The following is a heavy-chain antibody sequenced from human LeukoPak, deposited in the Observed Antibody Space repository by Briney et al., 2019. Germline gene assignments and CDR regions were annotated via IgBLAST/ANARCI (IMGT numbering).Heavy chain of an antibody. CDR2: ISSSSSYI. J-gene: IGHJ4*02. CDR1: GFTFSSYS. V-gene: IGHV3-21*01. D-gene: IGHD3-10*01. CDR3: ARALYGSGSYYY. Sequence: GGALRLSCAASGFTFSSYSMNWVRQAPGKGLEWVSSISSSSSYIYYADSVKGRFTISRDNAKNSLYLQMNSLRAEDTAVYYCARALYGSGSYYYWGQGTLVTVSS.